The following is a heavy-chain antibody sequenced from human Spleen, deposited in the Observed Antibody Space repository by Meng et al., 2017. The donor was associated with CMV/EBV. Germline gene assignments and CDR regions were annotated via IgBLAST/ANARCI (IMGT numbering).Heavy chain of an antibody. CDR3: AKESSGWQLIDY. CDR2: IRGSGGST. V-gene: IGHV3-23*01. CDR1: GFTFSSYA. Sequence: GGSLRLSCAASGFTFSSYAMTWVRQAPGKGLEWVSAIRGSGGSTYYADSVKGRFTISRDNSKNTLYLQMNSLRAEDTAVYYCAKESSGWQLIDYWGQGTLVTVSS. D-gene: IGHD6-19*01. J-gene: IGHJ4*02.